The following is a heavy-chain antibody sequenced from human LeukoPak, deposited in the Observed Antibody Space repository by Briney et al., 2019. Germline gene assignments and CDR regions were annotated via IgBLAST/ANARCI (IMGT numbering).Heavy chain of an antibody. CDR2: IWYDGSNK. J-gene: IGHJ4*02. Sequence: PGGSLRLSCAASGFTFSSYGMHWVRQAPGKGLEWVAVIWYDGSNKYYADSVKGRFTISRHNSKNTLYLQMNSLRAEDTAVYYCARGGWIQLWLDYWGQGTLVTVSS. CDR1: GFTFSSYG. V-gene: IGHV3-33*01. CDR3: ARGGWIQLWLDY. D-gene: IGHD5-18*01.